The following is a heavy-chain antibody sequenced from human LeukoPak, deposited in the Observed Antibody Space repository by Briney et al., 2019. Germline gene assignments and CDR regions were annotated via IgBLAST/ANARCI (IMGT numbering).Heavy chain of an antibody. J-gene: IGHJ6*03. CDR2: IYTSGST. CDR1: GGSISSYY. CDR3: ARWSGSVTARNYYYYMDV. D-gene: IGHD6-6*01. V-gene: IGHV4-4*07. Sequence: SETLSLTCTVSGGSISSYYWSWIRQPAGKGLEWIGRIYTSGSTNYNPSLRTRVTISVDASRNQFSLNLSSVTAADTAVYYCARWSGSVTARNYYYYMDVWGEGTTVTVSS.